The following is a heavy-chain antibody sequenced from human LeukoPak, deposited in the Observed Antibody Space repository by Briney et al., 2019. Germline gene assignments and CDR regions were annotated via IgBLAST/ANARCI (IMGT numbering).Heavy chain of an antibody. J-gene: IGHJ4*02. CDR2: IYYSGST. V-gene: IGHV4-61*05. D-gene: IGHD4-17*01. Sequence: PSETLSLTCTVSGGCISSSRYYWGWIRQPPGKGLEGIGYIYYSGSTNYNPSLKSRFTISVDTSKNQFSLKLSSVTAADTAVYYCARLHDYGDYPDYWGQGTLVTVSS. CDR3: ARLHDYGDYPDY. CDR1: GGCISSSRYY.